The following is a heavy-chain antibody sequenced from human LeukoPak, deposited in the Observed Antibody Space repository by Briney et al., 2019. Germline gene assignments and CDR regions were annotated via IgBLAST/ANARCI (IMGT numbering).Heavy chain of an antibody. V-gene: IGHV1-69*04. J-gene: IGHJ6*02. CDR3: ARDQKIVVVVAATHYYYGMDV. Sequence: SVKVSCKASGATFTSYAISWVRQAPGQGLEWMGRIIPILGIANYAQKFQGRVTITADKSTSTAYMELSSLRSEDTAVYYCARDQKIVVVVAATHYYYGMDVWGQGTTVTVSS. D-gene: IGHD2-15*01. CDR2: IIPILGIA. CDR1: GATFTSYA.